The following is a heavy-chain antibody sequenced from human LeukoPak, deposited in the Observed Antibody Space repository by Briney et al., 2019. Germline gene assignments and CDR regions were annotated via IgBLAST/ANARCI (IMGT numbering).Heavy chain of an antibody. CDR1: GGSISSGGYY. CDR2: IYYSGST. Sequence: PSQTLSLTCTVSGGSISSGGYYWSWIRQHPGKGLEWIGYIYYSGSTYYNPSLKSRVTISVDTSKNQFSLKLSSVTAAGTAVYYCARETYVISGYYYYYMDVWGKGTTVTVSS. V-gene: IGHV4-31*03. J-gene: IGHJ6*03. CDR3: ARETYVISGYYYYYMDV. D-gene: IGHD2-21*01.